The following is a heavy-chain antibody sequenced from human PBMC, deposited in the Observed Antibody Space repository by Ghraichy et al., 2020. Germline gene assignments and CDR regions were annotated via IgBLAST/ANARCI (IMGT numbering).Heavy chain of an antibody. CDR3: ARYGDYVDY. V-gene: IGHV1-18*01. J-gene: IGHJ4*02. D-gene: IGHD4-17*01. CDR2: ISPYNGYT. CDR1: GYTFISYG. Sequence: ASVKVSCKASGYTFISYGITWMRQAPGQGLEWMGWISPYNGYTNYAQKLQGRVTMTTDTSTTTAYMELRSLKSDDTAVYYCARYGDYVDYWGQGTLVTVSS.